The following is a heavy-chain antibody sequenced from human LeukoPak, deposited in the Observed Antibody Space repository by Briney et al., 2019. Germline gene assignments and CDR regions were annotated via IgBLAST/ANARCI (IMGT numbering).Heavy chain of an antibody. CDR2: IDPSDSFT. CDR3: ARHGVGITMIAATSPLDY. CDR1: GYSFVSSW. D-gene: IGHD3-22*01. Sequence: GESLKISCKGSGYSFVSSWISWVRQMPGKGLEWMGRIDPSDSFTNYSPSFQGHVTISADKSISTAYLQWSSLRASDTAMYYCARHGVGITMIAATSPLDYWGQGTLVTVSS. J-gene: IGHJ4*02. V-gene: IGHV5-10-1*01.